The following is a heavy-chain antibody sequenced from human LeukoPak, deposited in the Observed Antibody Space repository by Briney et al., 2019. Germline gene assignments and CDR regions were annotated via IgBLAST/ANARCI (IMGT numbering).Heavy chain of an antibody. CDR3: ARAHSSGLYDDFDS. V-gene: IGHV3-30-3*01. D-gene: IGHD6-19*01. Sequence: PGGSLRLSCAASGFTFSSYAMSWVRQAPGKGLEWAAVISYDGSNKNCADSVRGRFTVSRDNSKNTLYLQMNSLRLEDTAVYYCARAHSSGLYDDFDSWGQGTLVTVSS. CDR2: ISYDGSNK. CDR1: GFTFSSYA. J-gene: IGHJ4*02.